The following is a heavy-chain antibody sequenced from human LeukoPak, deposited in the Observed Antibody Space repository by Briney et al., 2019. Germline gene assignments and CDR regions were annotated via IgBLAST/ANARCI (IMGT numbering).Heavy chain of an antibody. J-gene: IGHJ5*02. CDR1: GYTFTSYG. CDR3: ARVVRPNWFDP. Sequence: GASVKVSCKASGYTFTSYGISWVRQAPGQGLEWMGGIIPIFGTANYAQKFQGRVTITTDESTSTAYLELSSLRSEDTAVYYCARVVRPNWFDPWGQGTLVTVSS. CDR2: IIPIFGTA. V-gene: IGHV1-69*05.